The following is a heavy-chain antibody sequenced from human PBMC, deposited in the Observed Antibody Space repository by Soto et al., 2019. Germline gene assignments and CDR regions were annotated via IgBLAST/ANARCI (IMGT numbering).Heavy chain of an antibody. V-gene: IGHV2-5*02. D-gene: IGHD1-26*01. J-gene: IGHJ3*01. Sequence: QITLKESGPTLVKPTQTLTLTCTFSGFSLSASEVGVGWIRQPPGKALEWLALIYGDDEKLYSPSLKSRLTITKDPAKNQVVLTMTKMDPVDTATYYCAQSKWELLRAFEVWGQGTKVTVSS. CDR1: GFSLSASEVG. CDR3: AQSKWELLRAFEV. CDR2: IYGDDEK.